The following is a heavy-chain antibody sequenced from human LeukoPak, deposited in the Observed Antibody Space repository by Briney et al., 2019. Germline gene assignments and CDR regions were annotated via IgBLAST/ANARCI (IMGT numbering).Heavy chain of an antibody. V-gene: IGHV4-61*01. CDR3: ARGRLGATY. Sequence: SETLSHTCTVSGGSVSRGSYYWSWTRQPPGKGLEWIGYIHHSGTTNYSPSLKSRVTISVDMSKNQFFLNLTSVTAADTAVYYCARGRLGATYWGQGTLVTVSS. CDR1: GGSVSRGSYY. CDR2: IHHSGTT. D-gene: IGHD1-26*01. J-gene: IGHJ4*02.